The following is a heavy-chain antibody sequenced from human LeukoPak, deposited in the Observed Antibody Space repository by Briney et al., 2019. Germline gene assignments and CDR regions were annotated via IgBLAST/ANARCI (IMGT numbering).Heavy chain of an antibody. Sequence: GGSLRLSCAASGFTFSSNWMHWVRQAPGKGLVWVSRINEDGSTTNYADSVKGRSTIFRGNAKNTLYLQMNSLRAEDTAVYYCVRDLGGRSGHWGQGTLVTVSS. CDR1: GFTFSSNW. CDR3: VRDLGGRSGH. D-gene: IGHD1-26*01. J-gene: IGHJ4*02. CDR2: INEDGSTT. V-gene: IGHV3-74*01.